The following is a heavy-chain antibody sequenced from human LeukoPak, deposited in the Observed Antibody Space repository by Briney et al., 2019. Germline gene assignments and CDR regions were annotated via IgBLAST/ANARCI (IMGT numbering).Heavy chain of an antibody. CDR2: IKSKTDGGTT. CDR3: TTEYWGSFNY. CDR1: GYTFINAW. V-gene: IGHV3-15*01. Sequence: GGSLRLPCAASGYTFINAWMSWVRQAPGKGLEWVGHIKSKTDGGTTDYAAPVKGRFTISRDDSKNTLYLQMNSLETDDTAVYYCTTEYWGSFNYWGQGNLVTVSS. J-gene: IGHJ4*02. D-gene: IGHD3-16*01.